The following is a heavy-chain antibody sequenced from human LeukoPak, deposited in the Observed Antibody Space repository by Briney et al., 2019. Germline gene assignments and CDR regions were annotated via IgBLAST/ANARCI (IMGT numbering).Heavy chain of an antibody. CDR1: GYSLTSYW. Sequence: GESLRISCKASGYSLTSYWISWVRPMPGKGLEWMGRIDPTDSYTDYSPSFQGHVTISVDKSINTAYLQWYSLKASDTAMYYCARHDYWGQGTLVTVSS. CDR2: IDPTDSYT. J-gene: IGHJ4*02. V-gene: IGHV5-10-1*01. CDR3: ARHDY.